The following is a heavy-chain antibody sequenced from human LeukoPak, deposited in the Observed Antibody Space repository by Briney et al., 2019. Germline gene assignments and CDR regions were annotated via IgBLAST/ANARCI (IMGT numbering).Heavy chain of an antibody. J-gene: IGHJ4*02. CDR1: GFTVSSNY. Sequence: QTGGSLRLSCAASGFTVSSNYMSWVRQAPGKGLEWVSVIYSGGSTYYADSVKGRFAISRDNSKNTLYLQMNSLRAEDTAVYYCARDLRPSDWGQGTLVTVSS. CDR3: ARDLRPSD. V-gene: IGHV3-66*01. CDR2: IYSGGST.